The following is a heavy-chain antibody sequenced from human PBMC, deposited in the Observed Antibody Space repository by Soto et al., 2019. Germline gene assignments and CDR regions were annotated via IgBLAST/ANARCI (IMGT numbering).Heavy chain of an antibody. CDR2: MDYSGT. J-gene: IGHJ3*02. Sequence: SETLSLTCTVSGAAISSYYWSRVRQPPGKGLEWIGHMDYSGTKNNPSLKSRVTLSMDTSKNQFSLKLSSVTAADTAVYYCARYQPGSPVFDRAFDIWGQGTMVT. CDR3: ARYQPGSPVFDRAFDI. V-gene: IGHV4-59*01. CDR1: GAAISSYY. D-gene: IGHD1-26*01.